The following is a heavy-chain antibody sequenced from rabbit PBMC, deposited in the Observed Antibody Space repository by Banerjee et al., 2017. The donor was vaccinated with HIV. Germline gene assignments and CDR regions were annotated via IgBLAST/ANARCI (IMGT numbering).Heavy chain of an antibody. CDR3: ARRPSGSIYCHDL. V-gene: IGHV1S40*01. Sequence: QSLEESEGDLVKPGASLTLSCKASGFSFSTNQYMCWVRQAPGKGLEWIACIYVGSGGTTYYANWAKGRFTISKTSSTTVTLQMTSLTAADTATYFCARRPSGSIYCHDLWGQGTLVTVS. J-gene: IGHJ3*01. CDR1: GFSFSTNQY. D-gene: IGHD8-1*01. CDR2: IYVGSGGTT.